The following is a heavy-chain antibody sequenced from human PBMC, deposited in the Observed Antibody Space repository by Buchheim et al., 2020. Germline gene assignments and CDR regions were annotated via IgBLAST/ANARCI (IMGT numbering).Heavy chain of an antibody. CDR2: INHSGST. CDR1: GGSFSGYY. V-gene: IGHV4-34*01. CDR3: ARRQLGTLRVFDY. J-gene: IGHJ4*02. Sequence: QVQLQQWGAGLLKPSETLSLTCAVYGGSFSGYYWSWIRQPPGKGLEWIGEINHSGSTNYNPSLKSRVTISVDTSKNQFSLNLSAVTAADTAVYYCARRQLGTLRVFDYWGQGTL. D-gene: IGHD6-13*01.